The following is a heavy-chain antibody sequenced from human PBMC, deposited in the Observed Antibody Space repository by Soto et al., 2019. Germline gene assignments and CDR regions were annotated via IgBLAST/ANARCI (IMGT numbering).Heavy chain of an antibody. J-gene: IGHJ6*03. CDR3: ARAKGIAAAGGHYYYMDV. Sequence: EVQLVESGGGLVQPGGSLRLSCAASGFTVSSNYMSWVRQARGKGLEWVSVIYSGGSTYYADSVKGRFTISRHNSKNTLYLQMNSLRAEDTAVYYCARAKGIAAAGGHYYYMDVWGKGTTVTVSS. CDR2: IYSGGST. D-gene: IGHD6-13*01. CDR1: GFTVSSNY. V-gene: IGHV3-53*04.